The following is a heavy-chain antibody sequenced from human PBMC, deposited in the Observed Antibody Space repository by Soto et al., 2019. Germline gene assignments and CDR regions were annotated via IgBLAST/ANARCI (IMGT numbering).Heavy chain of an antibody. CDR2: IIPIFGTA. CDR3: AREPDTAMEDNWFDP. CDR1: GGTFSSYA. D-gene: IGHD5-18*01. J-gene: IGHJ5*02. V-gene: IGHV1-69*13. Sequence: ASVKVSCKASGGTFSSYAISWVRQAPGQGLEWMGGIIPIFGTANYAQKFQGRFTITADESTSTAYMELSSLRSEDTAVYYCAREPDTAMEDNWFDPWGQGTLVTVSS.